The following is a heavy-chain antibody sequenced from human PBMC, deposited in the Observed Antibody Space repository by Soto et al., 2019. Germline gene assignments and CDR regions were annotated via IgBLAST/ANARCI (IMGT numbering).Heavy chain of an antibody. CDR3: ARGGRQDSSGYYLPFSGMDV. Sequence: QVQLVQSGAEVKKPGASVKVSCKASGYTFTSYGISWVRQAPGQGLEWMGWISAYNGNTNYAQKLQGRVTMTTDTSTSTAYMERRSLRSDDTAVYYCARGGRQDSSGYYLPFSGMDVWGQGTTVTVSS. V-gene: IGHV1-18*01. CDR2: ISAYNGNT. J-gene: IGHJ6*02. CDR1: GYTFTSYG. D-gene: IGHD3-22*01.